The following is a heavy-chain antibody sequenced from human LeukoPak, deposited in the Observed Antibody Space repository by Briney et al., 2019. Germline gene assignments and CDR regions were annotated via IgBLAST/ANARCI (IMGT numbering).Heavy chain of an antibody. Sequence: TSESLSLTCTVSGVSISRYYWSWIRQPAGKGLQWIGRIQTSGSTNYNPSLESRIIMSVDTSKNQFSLKLTSVTAADTAVYYCAGDHQDYGANSALWYWGQGTLVIVSS. J-gene: IGHJ4*02. V-gene: IGHV4-4*07. CDR1: GVSISRYY. D-gene: IGHD4-23*01. CDR2: IQTSGST. CDR3: AGDHQDYGANSALWY.